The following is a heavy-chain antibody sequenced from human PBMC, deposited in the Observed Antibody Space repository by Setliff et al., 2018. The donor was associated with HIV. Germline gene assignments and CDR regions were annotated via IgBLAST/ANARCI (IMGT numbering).Heavy chain of an antibody. CDR2: IYPGDSAI. V-gene: IGHV5-51*01. CDR1: GYIFTNYW. D-gene: IGHD1-26*01. J-gene: IGHJ4*02. Sequence: GETLKISCKASGYIFTNYWIGWVRQMPGKGLEWIGVIYPGDSAIRYSPSFQGQVSISADTSITTAYLQWDSLKASDTAMYYCTRRRRAPGIEDLEAYWGQGTLVTVSS. CDR3: TRRRRAPGIEDLEAY.